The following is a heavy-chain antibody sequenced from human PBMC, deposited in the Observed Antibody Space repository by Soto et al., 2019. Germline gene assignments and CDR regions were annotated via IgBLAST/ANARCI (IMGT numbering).Heavy chain of an antibody. CDR2: ISGSGGST. CDR3: ATVPIDFGGVISSPLWFVYFDY. CDR1: GFTFSSYA. Sequence: EVQLLESGGGLVQPGGSLRLSCAASGFTFSSYAMSWVRQAPGKGLEWVSAISGSGGSTYDTDSVKGPVTISRDNSKNTLYLQMNSLRAEDTAVYYCATVPIDFGGVISSPLWFVYFDYWGQGTLVTVSS. V-gene: IGHV3-23*01. D-gene: IGHD3-3*01. J-gene: IGHJ4*02.